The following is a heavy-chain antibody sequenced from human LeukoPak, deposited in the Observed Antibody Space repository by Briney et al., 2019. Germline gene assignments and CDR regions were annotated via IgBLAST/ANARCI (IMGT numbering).Heavy chain of an antibody. CDR3: ARHVGDYSSTWFGSFDY. CDR2: IYHSGST. V-gene: IGHV4-4*02. Sequence: SETLSLTCAVSGGSISSSNWWSWVRQPPGKGLEWIGEIYHSGSTNYNPSLKSRVTMSVDTSRNQFSLKLSSVTAADTAVYYCARHVGDYSSTWFGSFDYWGQGTLVTVSS. D-gene: IGHD6-13*01. CDR1: GGSISSSNW. J-gene: IGHJ4*02.